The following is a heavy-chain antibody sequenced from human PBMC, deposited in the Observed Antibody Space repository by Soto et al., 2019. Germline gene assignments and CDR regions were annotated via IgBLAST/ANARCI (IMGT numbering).Heavy chain of an antibody. J-gene: IGHJ5*02. CDR1: GYSISSGYY. V-gene: IGHV4-38-2*02. CDR2: IYHSGST. Sequence: SETLSLTCAVSGYSISSGYYWGWIRQPPGKGLEWIGSIYHSGSTYYNPSLKSRVTISVDTSKNQFSLKLSSVTAADTAVYYCARDTPPIGAWSWTCFDPWGQGTLVTVSS. CDR3: ARDTPPIGAWSWTCFDP. D-gene: IGHD1-26*01.